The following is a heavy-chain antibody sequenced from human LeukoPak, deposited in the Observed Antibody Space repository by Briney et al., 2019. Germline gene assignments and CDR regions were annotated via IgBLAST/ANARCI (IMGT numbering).Heavy chain of an antibody. V-gene: IGHV3-48*02. Sequence: GGSLRLSCAASGFTFSSYSMNWVRQAPGKGLEWVSYISSSSSTIYYADSVKGRFTISRDNAKNSLYLQTNSLRDEDTAVYYCAKAAIRGAFDYWGQGTLVTVSS. D-gene: IGHD2-2*02. CDR2: ISSSSSTI. CDR1: GFTFSSYS. J-gene: IGHJ4*02. CDR3: AKAAIRGAFDY.